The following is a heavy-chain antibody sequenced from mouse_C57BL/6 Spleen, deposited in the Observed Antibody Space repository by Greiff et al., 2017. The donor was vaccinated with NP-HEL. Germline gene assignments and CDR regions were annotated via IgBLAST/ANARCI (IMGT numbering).Heavy chain of an antibody. Sequence: VQLQQSGPVLVKPGASVKMSCKASGYTFTDYYMNWVKQSHGKSLEWIGVINPYNGGTSYNQKFKGKATLTVDKSSSTAYMELNSLTSEDSAVYYCAREGGYGSSFYWGQGTLVTVSA. CDR1: GYTFTDYY. J-gene: IGHJ3*01. CDR2: INPYNGGT. V-gene: IGHV1-19*01. D-gene: IGHD1-1*01. CDR3: AREGGYGSSFY.